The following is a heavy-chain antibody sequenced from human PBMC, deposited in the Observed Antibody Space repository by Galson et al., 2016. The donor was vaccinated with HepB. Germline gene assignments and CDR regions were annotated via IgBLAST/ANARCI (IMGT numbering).Heavy chain of an antibody. CDR1: NGSFRGYY. V-gene: IGHV4-34*12. Sequence: SETLSLTCAVYNGSFRGYYWSWIRQPPGKGLEWIGEIIHTGNTNYNPSLKSRLTISVDTSKNHFSLKLSSVTAADTAVYYCARSPDFADPWGQGTLVTVSP. CDR3: ARSPDFADP. J-gene: IGHJ5*02. CDR2: IIHTGNT. D-gene: IGHD2-21*02.